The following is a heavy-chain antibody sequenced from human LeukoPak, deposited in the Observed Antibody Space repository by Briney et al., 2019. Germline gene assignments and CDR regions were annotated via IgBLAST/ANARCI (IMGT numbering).Heavy chain of an antibody. J-gene: IGHJ4*02. D-gene: IGHD6-19*01. CDR2: IKEDGSVK. CDR1: GFTFSHYW. V-gene: IGHV3-7*01. CDR3: ARPSYSSGWSYYFDY. Sequence: GGSLRLSCVASGFTFSHYWMTWVRQAPGKGLEWVANIKEDGSVKYYVDSVKGRFTISRDNTRNSLYLQMNSLRAEDTAVYYCARPSYSSGWSYYFDYWGQGTLVTVSS.